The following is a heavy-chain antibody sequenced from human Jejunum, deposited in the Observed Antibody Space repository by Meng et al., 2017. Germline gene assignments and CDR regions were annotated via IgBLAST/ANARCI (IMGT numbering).Heavy chain of an antibody. CDR2: IEGKANNYAT. CDR3: AKVYYDSSGSAY. Sequence: GGGLGQAGGLLKLSCAASGFTFSGSPLHWVRQAAGKGLEWVGRIEGKANNYATAYAASVKGRFTISRDDLRNTAYLQMNSLKIEDTAVYYCAKVYYDSSGSAYWGQGTLVTVSS. CDR1: GFTFSGSP. V-gene: IGHV3-73*02. J-gene: IGHJ4*02. D-gene: IGHD3-22*01.